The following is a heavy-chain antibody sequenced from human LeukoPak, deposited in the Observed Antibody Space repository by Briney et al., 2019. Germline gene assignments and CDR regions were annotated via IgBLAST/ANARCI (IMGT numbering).Heavy chain of an antibody. V-gene: IGHV3-21*01. J-gene: IGHJ4*02. CDR1: GLTFSNYN. CDR2: ISSSNNYI. CDR3: ARRSPNYCFDY. Sequence: GGSLRLSCAASGLTFSNYNMNWVRQAPGKGLEWVSSISSSNNYIYYADSVKGRFTISRDNAKNSLYLQMNSLRAEDTAVYYCARRSPNYCFDYWGQGTPVTVSS.